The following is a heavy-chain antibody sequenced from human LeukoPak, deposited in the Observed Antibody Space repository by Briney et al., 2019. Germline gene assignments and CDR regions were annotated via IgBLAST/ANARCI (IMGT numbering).Heavy chain of an antibody. CDR3: TTGYYYAGSGYYYFDY. CDR2: IKSKTDGGTS. J-gene: IGHJ4*02. V-gene: IGHV3-15*01. D-gene: IGHD3-22*01. Sequence: GGSLRLSCAASGFTFSNAWMSWVRQAPGKGLEWVGRIKSKTDGGTSDYAAPVKGRFAISRDDSKNTLSLQMNSLKTEDTAVYYCTTGYYYAGSGYYYFDYWGQGTLVTVSS. CDR1: GFTFSNAW.